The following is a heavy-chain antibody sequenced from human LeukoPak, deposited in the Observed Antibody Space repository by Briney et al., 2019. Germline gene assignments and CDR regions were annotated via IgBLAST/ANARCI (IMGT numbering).Heavy chain of an antibody. CDR1: GYTFTAYY. CDR3: ARDITGGIAVMHYFHY. J-gene: IGHJ4*02. CDR2: INPNSGGT. Sequence: ASVKVSCKPSGYTFTAYYMHWVRQAPGQGLEWMGWINPNSGGTNYAQKFQGRVTMTRDTSISTADMGLSRLRSDDTAVYYCARDITGGIAVMHYFHYCGRGTLVTVSS. V-gene: IGHV1-2*02. D-gene: IGHD6-19*01.